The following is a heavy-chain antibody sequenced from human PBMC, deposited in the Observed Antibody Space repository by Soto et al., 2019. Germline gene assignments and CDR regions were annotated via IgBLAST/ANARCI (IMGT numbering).Heavy chain of an antibody. CDR2: IYSGGST. CDR3: AGDHSSSWPDWYFDL. V-gene: IGHV3-66*01. Sequence: EVQLVESGGGLVQPGGSLRLSCAASGFTVSSNYMSWVRQAPGKGLEWVSVIYSGGSTYYADSVKGRFTISRDNSKNTLYLQMNSLRAEDTAVYYCAGDHSSSWPDWYFDLWGRGTLVTVSS. J-gene: IGHJ2*01. D-gene: IGHD6-13*01. CDR1: GFTVSSNY.